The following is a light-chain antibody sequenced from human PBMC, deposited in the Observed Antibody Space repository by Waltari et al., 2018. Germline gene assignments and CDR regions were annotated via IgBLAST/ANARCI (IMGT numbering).Light chain of an antibody. J-gene: IGLJ3*02. V-gene: IGLV3-27*01. CDR2: KDT. Sequence: SYELTQPSSLPVSPGQTARLTCSGDILGKQYGRWSQQKPGQAPVLVIYKDTERPAGVPVRISGSSSGTTITLTISGAQNEDEADYYCYSPTVDMGVFGGGTKLTVL. CDR3: YSPTVDMGV. CDR1: ILGKQY.